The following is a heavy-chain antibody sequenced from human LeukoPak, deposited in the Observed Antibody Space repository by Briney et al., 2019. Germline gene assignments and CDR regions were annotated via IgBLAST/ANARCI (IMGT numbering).Heavy chain of an antibody. CDR1: GFTFDDYA. V-gene: IGHV3-20*04. J-gene: IGHJ2*01. CDR3: AREDDILTGYWYFDL. CDR2: INWNGGST. D-gene: IGHD3-9*01. Sequence: GGSLRLSCAASGFTFDDYAMNWVRQAPGKGLEWVSGINWNGGSTGHADSVKGRFTISRDNAKNSLYLQMNSLRAEDTALYYCAREDDILTGYWYFDLWGRGTLVTVSS.